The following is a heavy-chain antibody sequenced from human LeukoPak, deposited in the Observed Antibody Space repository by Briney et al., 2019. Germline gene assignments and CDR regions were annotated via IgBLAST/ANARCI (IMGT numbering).Heavy chain of an antibody. D-gene: IGHD2-21*02. CDR2: FSGSGGST. CDR3: AKDKDKYCGGDCYSPLDAFDI. Sequence: PGGSLRLSCAASGYTFSSYAMSWVRQAPGKGLEWVGAFSGSGGSTYYADSVKGRVTISRDNSKNTLYLQMNSLRAEDTAVYYCAKDKDKYCGGDCYSPLDAFDIWGQGTMVTVSS. CDR1: GYTFSSYA. J-gene: IGHJ3*02. V-gene: IGHV3-23*01.